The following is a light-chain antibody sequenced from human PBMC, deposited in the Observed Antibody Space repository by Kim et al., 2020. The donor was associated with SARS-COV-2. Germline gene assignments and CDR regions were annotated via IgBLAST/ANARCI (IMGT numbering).Light chain of an antibody. CDR3: QQYGSSGWT. CDR1: QSVSSSY. Sequence: SPGERATLSCSASQSVSSSYLAWYQQKPGQAPRLLIYGASSRATGIPDRFSGSGSGTDFTLSISRLEPEDFAVYYCQQYGSSGWTFGQGTKVDIK. V-gene: IGKV3-20*01. CDR2: GAS. J-gene: IGKJ1*01.